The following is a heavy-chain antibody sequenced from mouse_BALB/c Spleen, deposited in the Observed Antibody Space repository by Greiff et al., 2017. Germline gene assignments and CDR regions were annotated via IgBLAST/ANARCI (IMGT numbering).Heavy chain of an antibody. V-gene: IGHV2-6-7*01. J-gene: IGHJ4*01. CDR2: IWGDGST. CDR3: AREGYPYAMDY. Sequence: QVQLKESGPGLVAPSQSLSITCTVSGFSLTGYGVNWVRQPPGKGLEWLGMIWGDGSTDYNSALKSRLSISKDNSKSQVFLKMNSLQTDDTARYYCAREGYPYAMDYWGQGTSVTVSS. CDR1: GFSLTGYG.